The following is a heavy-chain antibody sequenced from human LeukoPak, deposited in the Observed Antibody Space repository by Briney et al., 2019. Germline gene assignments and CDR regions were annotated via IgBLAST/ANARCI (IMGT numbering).Heavy chain of an antibody. Sequence: GGSLRLSCAASGFTVSSNYMSWVRQAPGKGLEWVSVIYSGGSTYYADSVKGRFTISRDNSKNTLYLQMNSLRAEDTAVYYCARDSGLWFGELLGGLFDYWGQGTLVTVSS. CDR3: ARDSGLWFGELLGGLFDY. J-gene: IGHJ4*02. D-gene: IGHD3-10*01. CDR1: GFTVSSNY. CDR2: IYSGGST. V-gene: IGHV3-53*01.